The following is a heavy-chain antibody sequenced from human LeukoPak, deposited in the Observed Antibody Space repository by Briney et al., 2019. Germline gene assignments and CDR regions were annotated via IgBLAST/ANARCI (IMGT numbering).Heavy chain of an antibody. CDR1: GFTVSSNY. Sequence: GGSLRLSCAVSGFTVSSNYMSWVRQAPGKGLEWVSVMYSGGSTYYADSVKGRFTISRHNSKNTLYLEINSLRPDDTAVYYCARGGGDYIPSDYWGQGTLVTVSS. CDR3: ARGGGDYIPSDY. J-gene: IGHJ4*02. D-gene: IGHD4-17*01. V-gene: IGHV3-53*04. CDR2: MYSGGST.